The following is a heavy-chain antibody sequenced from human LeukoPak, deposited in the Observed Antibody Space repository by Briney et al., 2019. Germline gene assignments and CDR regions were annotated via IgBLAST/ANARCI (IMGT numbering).Heavy chain of an antibody. Sequence: PGGSLRLSCAASGFTFSDYAMHWVRQAPGKGLEWVSSISSSSSYIYYADSVKGRFTISRDNAKNSLYLQMNSLRAEDTAVYYCARVPTLGIDYWGQGTLVTVSS. CDR3: ARVPTLGIDY. V-gene: IGHV3-21*01. D-gene: IGHD1-1*01. J-gene: IGHJ4*02. CDR1: GFTFSDYA. CDR2: ISSSSSYI.